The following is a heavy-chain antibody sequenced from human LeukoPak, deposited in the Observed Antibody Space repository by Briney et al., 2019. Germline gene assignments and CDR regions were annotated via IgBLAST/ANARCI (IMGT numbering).Heavy chain of an antibody. J-gene: IGHJ3*02. Sequence: GESLKISCKGSGYSFTSYWIGWVRQMPGKGLEWMGIIYPGDSDTRYSPSFQGQVTMSADKSISTAYLQWSSLKASDTAMYYRARDHNDYVGAFDIWGQGTMVTVSS. V-gene: IGHV5-51*01. CDR1: GYSFTSYW. CDR3: ARDHNDYVGAFDI. D-gene: IGHD4-17*01. CDR2: IYPGDSDT.